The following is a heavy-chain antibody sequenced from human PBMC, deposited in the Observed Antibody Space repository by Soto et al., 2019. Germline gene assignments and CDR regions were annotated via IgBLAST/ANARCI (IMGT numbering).Heavy chain of an antibody. CDR2: IKSKTDGGTT. J-gene: IGHJ4*02. CDR3: TTELLYCSGGSCYSEN. D-gene: IGHD2-15*01. Sequence: EVQLVESGGGLVKPGGSLRLSCAASGFTFSNAWMSWVRQAPGKGLEWVGRIKSKTDGGTTDYAAPVKGRFTISRDDSKNTLYLQMNSLKTEDKAVYYCTTELLYCSGGSCYSENWGQGTLVTVSS. V-gene: IGHV3-15*01. CDR1: GFTFSNAW.